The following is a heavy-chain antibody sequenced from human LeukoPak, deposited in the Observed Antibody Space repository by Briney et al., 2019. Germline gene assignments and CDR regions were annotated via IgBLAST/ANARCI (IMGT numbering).Heavy chain of an antibody. D-gene: IGHD5-18*01. CDR2: ISAYNGNT. J-gene: IGHJ4*02. V-gene: IGHV1-18*04. CDR3: ARGLRYRGDTAMVTFY. Sequence: ASVKVSCKASGYTFTSYGISWVRQAPGQGLEWMGWISAYNGNTNYAQKLQGRVTMTTDTPTSTAYMELRSLRSDDTAVYYCARGLRYRGDTAMVTFYWGQGTLVTVSS. CDR1: GYTFTSYG.